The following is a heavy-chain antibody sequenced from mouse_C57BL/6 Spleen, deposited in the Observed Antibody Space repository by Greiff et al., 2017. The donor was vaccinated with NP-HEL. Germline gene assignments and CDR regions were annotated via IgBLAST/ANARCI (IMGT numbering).Heavy chain of an antibody. Sequence: QVQLQQPGAELVKPGASVKLSCKASGYTFTSYWMQWVKQRPGQGLEWIGEIDPSDSYTNYNQKFKGKATLTVDTSSSTAYMQLSILTSEDSAVYYCARSLLRRKAGFAYWGQGTLVTVSA. CDR2: IDPSDSYT. D-gene: IGHD1-1*01. CDR3: ARSLLRRKAGFAY. CDR1: GYTFTSYW. J-gene: IGHJ3*01. V-gene: IGHV1-50*01.